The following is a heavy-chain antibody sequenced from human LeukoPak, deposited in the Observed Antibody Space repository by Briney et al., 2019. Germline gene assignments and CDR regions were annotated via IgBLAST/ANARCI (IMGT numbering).Heavy chain of an antibody. Sequence: GASVKVSCKASGYTFTRYGISWVRQAPGLGLEWMGWISAYNGNTNYAQKLQGRVTMTTDTSTSTDYMELRSLRSDDTAVYYCVREQFENYGDFGGDAFDIWGQGTMVTVSS. CDR2: ISAYNGNT. CDR3: VREQFENYGDFGGDAFDI. J-gene: IGHJ3*02. CDR1: GYTFTRYG. D-gene: IGHD4-17*01. V-gene: IGHV1-18*01.